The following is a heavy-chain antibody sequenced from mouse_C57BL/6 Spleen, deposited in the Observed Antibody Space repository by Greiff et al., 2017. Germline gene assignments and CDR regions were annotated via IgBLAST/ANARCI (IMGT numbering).Heavy chain of an antibody. CDR2: IDPETGGT. CDR1: GYTFTDYE. Sequence: VQLQQSGAELVRPGASVTLSCKASGYTFTDYEMHWVKQTPVHGLEWIGAIDPETGGTAYNQKFKGKAILTADKSSSTAYMKLRSLTSEDSAVYYCTRGYDYPFAYWGQGTLVTVSA. D-gene: IGHD2-4*01. V-gene: IGHV1-15*01. J-gene: IGHJ3*01. CDR3: TRGYDYPFAY.